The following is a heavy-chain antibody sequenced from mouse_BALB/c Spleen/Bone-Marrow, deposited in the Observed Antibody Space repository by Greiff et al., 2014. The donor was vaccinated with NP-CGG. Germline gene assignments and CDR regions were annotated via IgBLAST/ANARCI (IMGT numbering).Heavy chain of an antibody. CDR2: IAPGSGST. CDR1: GYTFTSYW. D-gene: IGHD2-1*01. J-gene: IGHJ4*01. CDR3: ARFPIYYGNYGAMDY. Sequence: DLVKPGASVKLSCKASGYTFTSYWINWIKQRPGQGLEWIGRIAPGSGSTYYNEMFKGKATLTVDTSSSTAYIQLSSLSSEDSAVYFCARFPIYYGNYGAMDYWGQGTSATVSP. V-gene: IGHV1S41*01.